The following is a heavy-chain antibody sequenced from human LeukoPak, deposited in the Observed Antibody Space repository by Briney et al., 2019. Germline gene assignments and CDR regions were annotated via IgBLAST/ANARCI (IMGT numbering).Heavy chain of an antibody. Sequence: ASVKVSCKASGYTFTGYYMHWVRQAPGQGLEWMGWINPNSGGTNYAQKFQGRVTMTRDTSISTAYMELSRLRSDDTAVDYCARRAGGWYGGDWFDPWGQGTLVTVSS. CDR2: INPNSGGT. J-gene: IGHJ5*02. CDR3: ARRAGGWYGGDWFDP. CDR1: GYTFTGYY. D-gene: IGHD6-19*01. V-gene: IGHV1-2*02.